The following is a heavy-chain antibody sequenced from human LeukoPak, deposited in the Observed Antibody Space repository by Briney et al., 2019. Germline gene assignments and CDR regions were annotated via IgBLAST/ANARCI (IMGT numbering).Heavy chain of an antibody. CDR3: AGGYYYYYYMDV. Sequence: PSETLSLTCAAYGGSFSGYYWSWIRQPPGKGLEWIGEINHSGSTNYNPSLKSRVTISVDTSKNQFSLKLSSVTAADTAAYYCAGGYYYYYYMDVWGKGTTVTVSS. CDR1: GGSFSGYY. CDR2: INHSGST. V-gene: IGHV4-34*01. J-gene: IGHJ6*03.